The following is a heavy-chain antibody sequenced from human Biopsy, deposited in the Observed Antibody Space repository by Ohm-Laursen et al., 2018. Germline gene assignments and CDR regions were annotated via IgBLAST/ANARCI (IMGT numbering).Heavy chain of an antibody. J-gene: IGHJ4*02. CDR1: TFSSYA. CDR3: ARHSFGSGRDF. V-gene: IGHV4-39*01. CDR2: IYHTGIT. D-gene: IGHD3-10*01. Sequence: TFSSYAMNWVRQPLGKGLEWLGSIYHTGITAYNPSLKSRVPISEDTSNNQFSLKLSSLTAADTAVYYCARHSFGSGRDFWGQGTLVTVSS.